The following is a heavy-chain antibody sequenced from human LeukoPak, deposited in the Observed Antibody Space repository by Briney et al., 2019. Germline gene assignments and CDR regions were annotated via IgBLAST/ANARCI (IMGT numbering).Heavy chain of an antibody. D-gene: IGHD3-16*02. Sequence: PGGSLRLSCAASGFTFSDFYMSWVRQAPGKGLGWVSYISSSGSTIYYADSVKGRFTISRDNAKNSLYLQMNSLRAEDTAVYYCARASSDYVWGSYRPFYFDYWGQGTLVTVSS. CDR3: ARASSDYVWGSYRPFYFDY. J-gene: IGHJ4*02. V-gene: IGHV3-11*01. CDR1: GFTFSDFY. CDR2: ISSSGSTI.